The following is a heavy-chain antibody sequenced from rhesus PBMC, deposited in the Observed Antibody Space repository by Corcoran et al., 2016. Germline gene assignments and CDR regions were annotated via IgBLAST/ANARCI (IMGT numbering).Heavy chain of an antibody. D-gene: IGHD6-25*01. Sequence: QLQLQESGPGLVKPSETLSLTCAVSGGSISSNYWSWIRQPPGKGLEWIGRISGSGGRPTNNPPLKSQVTISTDTSKNQFSRKLSSVTAADTAVYYCARDIAAAVHFDYWGQGVLVTVSS. CDR2: ISGSGGRP. CDR3: ARDIAAAVHFDY. CDR1: GGSISSNY. V-gene: IGHV4-173*01. J-gene: IGHJ4*01.